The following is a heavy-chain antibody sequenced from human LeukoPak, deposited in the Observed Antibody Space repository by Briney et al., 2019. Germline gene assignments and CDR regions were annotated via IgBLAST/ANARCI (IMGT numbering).Heavy chain of an antibody. CDR2: INPNSGGT. J-gene: IGHJ4*02. CDR1: VYTFTGYY. CDR3: ATAPWNYCDSSGYYDY. V-gene: IGHV1-2*06. D-gene: IGHD3-22*01. Sequence: GASVKVSCKASVYTFTGYYMHWVRPAPGQGLEWMGRINPNSGGTNYAQKFQGRVTMTEDTSTDTAYMELSSLRSEDTAVYYCATAPWNYCDSSGYYDYWGQGTLVTVSS.